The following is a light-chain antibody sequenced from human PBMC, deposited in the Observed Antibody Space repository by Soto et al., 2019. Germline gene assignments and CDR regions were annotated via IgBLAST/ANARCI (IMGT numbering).Light chain of an antibody. CDR1: QSVSSSY. J-gene: IGKJ1*01. CDR2: GAS. Sequence: IHWTQSPGSLKLSPGERATLSWRASQSVSSSYLAWYQQKPGQAPRLLISGASSRAAGIPDRFSGGGSGPDFTLTIACLEAEDFVVYYCQQYGLLPRRFAQGTKVDIK. V-gene: IGKV3-20*01. CDR3: QQYGLLPRR.